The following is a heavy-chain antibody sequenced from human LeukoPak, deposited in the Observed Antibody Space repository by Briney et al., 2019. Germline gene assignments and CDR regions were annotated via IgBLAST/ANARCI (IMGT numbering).Heavy chain of an antibody. CDR1: GFTFSSYG. D-gene: IGHD4-23*01. CDR3: ARVSSVNGNGDAFDI. Sequence: GGSLRLSCVASGFTFSSYGMQWVRQAPGKGREWVALIWYDGSNENYVDSVKGRFTISKDRSKNTLSLQMNSLKVEDTAVYYCARVSSVNGNGDAFDIWGQGTMVTVSS. V-gene: IGHV3-33*01. J-gene: IGHJ3*02. CDR2: IWYDGSNE.